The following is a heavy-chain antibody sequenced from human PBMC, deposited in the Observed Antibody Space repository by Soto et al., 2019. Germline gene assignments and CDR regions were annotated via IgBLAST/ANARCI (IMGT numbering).Heavy chain of an antibody. V-gene: IGHV3-30*14. CDR3: ARVRLSIAVNDALDV. D-gene: IGHD3-3*02. CDR2: MTYDGATE. CDR1: GFSFSDYV. Sequence: QVHLVESGGGLVQPGRSLRLSCAASGFSFSDYVIHWVRQAAGKGLEWVASMTYDGATEYYADAVKGRFTMSRDNSKRTLSLQMNSLIPEDTAVYYCARVRLSIAVNDALDVWCPGTTVTVSS. J-gene: IGHJ3*01.